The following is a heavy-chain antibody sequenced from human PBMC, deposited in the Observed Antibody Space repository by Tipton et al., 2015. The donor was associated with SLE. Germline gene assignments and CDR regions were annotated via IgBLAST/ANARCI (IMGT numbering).Heavy chain of an antibody. D-gene: IGHD3-3*01. Sequence: TLSLTCTISGGSMTHYYWTWIRQSPGKGLEWIGEINHTGSTNNNPSLRSRVTISVDTSKNQFSLKLTSVTAADTAVYYCARDRSYDFWGYWGQGTLVTVSS. CDR1: GGSMTHYY. V-gene: IGHV4-34*01. CDR3: ARDRSYDFWGY. J-gene: IGHJ4*02. CDR2: INHTGST.